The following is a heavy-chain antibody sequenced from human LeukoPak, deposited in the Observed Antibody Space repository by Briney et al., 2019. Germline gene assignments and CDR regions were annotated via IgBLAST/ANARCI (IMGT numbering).Heavy chain of an antibody. CDR2: IYYSGST. D-gene: IGHD3-10*01. Sequence: PSETLSLTCTVSGYSISSGYYWGWIRQPPGKGLEWIGYIYYSGSTYYNPSLKNRVTISVDTSKNQFSLKLSSVTAADTAVYYCARDHGSGSPYGMDVWGKGTTVTVSS. CDR1: GYSISSGYY. V-gene: IGHV4-38-2*02. J-gene: IGHJ6*04. CDR3: ARDHGSGSPYGMDV.